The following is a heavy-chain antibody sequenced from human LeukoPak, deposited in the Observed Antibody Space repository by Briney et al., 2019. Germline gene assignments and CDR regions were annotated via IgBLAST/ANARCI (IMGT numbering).Heavy chain of an antibody. CDR3: ARVRSWSGYYSNYFDY. CDR2: INHSGST. V-gene: IGHV4-34*01. J-gene: IGHJ4*02. Sequence: SETLSLTCAVYGGSFSGYYWSWIRRPPGKGLEWIGEINHSGSTNYNPSLKSRVTISVDTSKNQFSLKLSSVTAADTAVYYCARVRSWSGYYSNYFDYWGQGTLVTVSS. CDR1: GGSFSGYY. D-gene: IGHD3-3*01.